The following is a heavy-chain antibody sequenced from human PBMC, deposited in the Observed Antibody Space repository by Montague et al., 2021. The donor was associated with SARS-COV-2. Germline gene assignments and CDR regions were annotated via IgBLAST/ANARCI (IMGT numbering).Heavy chain of an antibody. D-gene: IGHD6-13*01. CDR3: ARDVGWYSSSWFDY. Sequence: TLSLTCTVSGGSVSSGGYYWSWIRQHPGKGLEWIGNIYYSGSTXYNPSVKSRVTISVDTSKNQFSLKLSSVTAADTAVYYCARDVGWYSSSWFDYWGQGTLVTVSS. CDR1: GGSVSSGGYY. CDR2: IYYSGST. V-gene: IGHV4-31*03. J-gene: IGHJ4*02.